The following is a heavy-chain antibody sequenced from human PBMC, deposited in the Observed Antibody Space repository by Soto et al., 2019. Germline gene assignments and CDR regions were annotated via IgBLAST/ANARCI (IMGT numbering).Heavy chain of an antibody. V-gene: IGHV3-33*01. D-gene: IGHD2-2*01. CDR2: IWYDGSNK. Sequence: GGSLRLSCAASGFTFSSYGMHWVRQAPGKGLEWVAVIWYDGSNKYYADSVKGRFTISRDNSKNTLYLQMNSLRAEDTAVYYCARGADYCSSTSCYYFDYWGQGTLVTVSS. CDR3: ARGADYCSSTSCYYFDY. J-gene: IGHJ4*02. CDR1: GFTFSSYG.